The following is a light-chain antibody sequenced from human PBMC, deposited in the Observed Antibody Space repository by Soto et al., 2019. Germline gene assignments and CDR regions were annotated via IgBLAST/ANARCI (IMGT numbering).Light chain of an antibody. J-gene: IGKJ1*01. V-gene: IGKV1-5*03. Sequence: MTQTVSNLSASDAEGGPVTCRASQDMGTWLAWYQQKPEKAPKVLIYRASHLESGVPSRFSASGSGTEFSLAISSLQADDFATYFCQLYNSYSEAFGQVSQVDI. CDR3: QLYNSYSEA. CDR1: QDMGTW. CDR2: RAS.